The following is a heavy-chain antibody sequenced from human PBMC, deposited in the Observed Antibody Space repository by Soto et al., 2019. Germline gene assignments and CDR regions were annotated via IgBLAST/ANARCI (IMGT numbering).Heavy chain of an antibody. CDR1: GFTFSTYA. J-gene: IGHJ4*02. CDR3: AKDPAWGYEPSY. V-gene: IGHV3-30*18. Sequence: QVQLVESGGGVVQPGRSLRLSCVASGFTFSTYAMHWVRQAPGKGLEWVALISYDGSNKYYADSVKGRFAISRDNSKNTLYLQMNSLRAEDTAVYYCAKDPAWGYEPSYWGQGTLVTVSS. CDR2: ISYDGSNK. D-gene: IGHD7-27*01.